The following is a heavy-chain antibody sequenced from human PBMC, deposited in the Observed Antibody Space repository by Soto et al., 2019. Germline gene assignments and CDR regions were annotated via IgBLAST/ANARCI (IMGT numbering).Heavy chain of an antibody. D-gene: IGHD3-22*01. CDR1: GFTFIVPS. V-gene: IGHV3-64D*08. J-gene: IGHJ4*02. CDR2: ISRDGRST. Sequence: PGGSLKLSSPASGFTFIVPSMHLVRLTPGKALEYVSAISRDGRSTFYADSVKGRFTISRDNSKNTLYLRMNSLRSDDTAVYYCVKEANPFINTLVVLIFDYWGQGT. CDR3: VKEANPFINTLVVLIFDY.